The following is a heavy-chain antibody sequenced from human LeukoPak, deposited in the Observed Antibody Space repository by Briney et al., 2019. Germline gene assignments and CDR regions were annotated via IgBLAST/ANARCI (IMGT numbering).Heavy chain of an antibody. J-gene: IGHJ6*02. V-gene: IGHV1-18*01. D-gene: IGHD3-10*01. CDR1: TYTFTNYG. Sequence: ASVKVSCKASTYTFTNYGISWVRQAPGQGLEWMGWITSYNAYTNYAQKFQGRVTMTTDTSTRTAYMELRSLRSDDTAIYYCASTPRFCDMDVWGQGTTVTVSS. CDR2: ITSYNAYT. CDR3: ASTPRFCDMDV.